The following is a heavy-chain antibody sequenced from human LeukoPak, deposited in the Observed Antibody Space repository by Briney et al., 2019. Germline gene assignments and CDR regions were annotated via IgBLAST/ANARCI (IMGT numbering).Heavy chain of an antibody. CDR1: GGSISSGGYY. J-gene: IGHJ5*02. Sequence: SETLSLTCTVSGGSISSGGYYWSWIRQPPGKGLEWIGYIYHSGSTYYNPSLKSRVTISVDRSKNQFSLKLSSVTAADTAAYYCARERYGDYVRGFDPWGQGTLVTVSS. D-gene: IGHD4-17*01. CDR3: ARERYGDYVRGFDP. CDR2: IYHSGST. V-gene: IGHV4-30-2*01.